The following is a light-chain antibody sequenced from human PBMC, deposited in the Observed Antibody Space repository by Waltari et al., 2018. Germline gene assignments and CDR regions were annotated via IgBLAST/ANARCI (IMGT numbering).Light chain of an antibody. CDR1: SGHSSNI. CDR3: ETWGHGTWV. J-gene: IGLJ3*02. Sequence: QLVLTQSPSASASLGASVTLTCTLSSGHSSNIIACLQQRPERGPRYLMKVNSDGSHSKGDDIPDRFSGSSSGAERYLTISSLQSEDEADYYCETWGHGTWVFGGGTKLTVL. V-gene: IGLV4-69*01. CDR2: VNSDGSH.